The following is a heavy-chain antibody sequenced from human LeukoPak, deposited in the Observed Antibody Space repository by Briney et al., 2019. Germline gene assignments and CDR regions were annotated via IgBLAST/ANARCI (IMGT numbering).Heavy chain of an antibody. CDR3: AKGITGTPFDY. CDR2: INPSGGST. Sequence: ASVKVSCKASGYTFTGDYMHWVRQAPGQGLEWMGIINPSGGSTSYAQKFQGRVTMTRDTSTSTVYMELSSLRSEDTAVYYCAKGITGTPFDYWGQGTLVTVSS. D-gene: IGHD1-7*01. CDR1: GYTFTGDY. J-gene: IGHJ4*02. V-gene: IGHV1-46*01.